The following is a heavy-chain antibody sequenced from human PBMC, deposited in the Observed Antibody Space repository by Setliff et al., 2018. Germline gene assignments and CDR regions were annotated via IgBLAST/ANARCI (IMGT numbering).Heavy chain of an antibody. CDR2: INHTGST. CDR1: GGSFSGYY. CDR3: ARGYCSSPSCFFAGWFDP. J-gene: IGHJ5*02. V-gene: IGHV4-34*01. Sequence: PSETLSLTCAVYGGSFSGYYWSWIRQPPGKGLEWIGEINHTGSTNYSPSLKSRVTISVDTSKNQFSLKLTSVIAADTAVYYCARGYCSSPSCFFAGWFDPWGQGTLVTVSS. D-gene: IGHD2-2*01.